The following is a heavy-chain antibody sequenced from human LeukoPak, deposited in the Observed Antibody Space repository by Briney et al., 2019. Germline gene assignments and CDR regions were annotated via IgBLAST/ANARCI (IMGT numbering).Heavy chain of an antibody. V-gene: IGHV3-49*04. CDR1: GFNFGDYT. CDR3: SGHVSIYFDY. CDR2: IRSKNFGETQ. J-gene: IGHJ4*02. D-gene: IGHD5-12*01. Sequence: PGGSLRLSCTVSGFNFGDYTMTWVRQAPGKGLEWVSFIRSKNFGETQEYAAAVKGRFTISRDDSKNITYLEMNSLKTEDTAVYCYSGHVSIYFDYWGQGTLVTVSS.